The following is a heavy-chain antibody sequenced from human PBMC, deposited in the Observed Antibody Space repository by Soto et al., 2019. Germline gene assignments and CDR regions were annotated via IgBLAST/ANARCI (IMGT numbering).Heavy chain of an antibody. CDR2: ISSSSSYI. CDR1: GFTFSSYS. CDR3: ARRYYDSSGGIDY. Sequence: GGSLRLSCAASGFTFSSYSMNWVLQAPWKGLEWVSSISSSSSYIYYADSVKGRFTISRDNAKNSLYLQMNSLRAEDTAVYYCARRYYDSSGGIDYWGQGTLVTVSS. J-gene: IGHJ4*02. V-gene: IGHV3-21*01. D-gene: IGHD3-22*01.